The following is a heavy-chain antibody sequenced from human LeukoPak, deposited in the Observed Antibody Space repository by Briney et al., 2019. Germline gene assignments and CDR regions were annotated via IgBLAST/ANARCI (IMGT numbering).Heavy chain of an antibody. D-gene: IGHD6-6*01. CDR3: ARISSAYSSSSGVDY. CDR2: IYHSGST. CDR1: GYSISSGYY. J-gene: IGHJ4*02. Sequence: SETLSLTCTVSGYSISSGYYWGWIRQPPGKGLEWVGSIYHSGSTYYNPSLKSRVTISVDTSKNQFSLKLSSVTAADTAVYYCARISSAYSSSSGVDYWGQGTLVTVSS. V-gene: IGHV4-38-2*02.